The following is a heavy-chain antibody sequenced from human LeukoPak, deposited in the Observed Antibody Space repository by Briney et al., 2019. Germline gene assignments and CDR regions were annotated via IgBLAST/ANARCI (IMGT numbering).Heavy chain of an antibody. D-gene: IGHD3-10*01. Sequence: GGSLRLSCAASGFTFSSHSMNWVRQAPGKGLEWVSTISSSSSHIYYADSVKGRFTISRDNSKNTLYLQMNSLRAEDTAVYYCAKLLMAMVRGVDIDCWGQGTLVTVSS. V-gene: IGHV3-21*04. CDR3: AKLLMAMVRGVDIDC. J-gene: IGHJ4*02. CDR2: ISSSSSHI. CDR1: GFTFSSHS.